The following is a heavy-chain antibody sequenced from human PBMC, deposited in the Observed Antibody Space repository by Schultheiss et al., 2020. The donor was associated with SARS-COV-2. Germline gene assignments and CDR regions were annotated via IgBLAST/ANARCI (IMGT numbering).Heavy chain of an antibody. J-gene: IGHJ4*02. CDR3: ARALSYQLHVYFDY. D-gene: IGHD2-2*01. Sequence: GGSLRLSCAASGLTVSSNYMSWVRQATGKGLEWVSVIYSGGSTYYADSVKGRFTISRDNSKNTLYLQMNSLRAEDTAVYYGARALSYQLHVYFDYWGQGTLGTAAS. CDR1: GLTVSSNY. V-gene: IGHV3-66*01. CDR2: IYSGGST.